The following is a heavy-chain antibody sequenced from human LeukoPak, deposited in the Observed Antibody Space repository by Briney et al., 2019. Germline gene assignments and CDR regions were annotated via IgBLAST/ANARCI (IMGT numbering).Heavy chain of an antibody. CDR2: IYSGGST. CDR1: GFTVSSNY. D-gene: IGHD6-13*01. J-gene: IGHJ4*02. V-gene: IGHV3-66*01. Sequence: GGSLRLSCAASGFTVSSNYMSWVRQAPGKGPEWVSVIYSGGSTYYADSVKGRFTISRDNSKNTLYLQMNSLRAEDTAVYYCARWTAAGNFDYWGQGTLVTVSS. CDR3: ARWTAAGNFDY.